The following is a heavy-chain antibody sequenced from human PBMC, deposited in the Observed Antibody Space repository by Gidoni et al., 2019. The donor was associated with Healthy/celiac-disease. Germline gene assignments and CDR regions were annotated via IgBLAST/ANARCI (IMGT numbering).Heavy chain of an antibody. J-gene: IGHJ4*02. V-gene: IGHV3-23*01. CDR1: GLTFSSYA. Sequence: EVQLLESGGGLVQPGGSLRLSCAASGLTFSSYAMSWVRQAPGKGLEWVSAISGSGGSTYYADAVKGRFTISRDNSKNTLYLQMNSRRAEDTAVYYCAKEGMAAARPFHYWGQGTLVTVSS. D-gene: IGHD6-6*01. CDR3: AKEGMAAARPFHY. CDR2: ISGSGGST.